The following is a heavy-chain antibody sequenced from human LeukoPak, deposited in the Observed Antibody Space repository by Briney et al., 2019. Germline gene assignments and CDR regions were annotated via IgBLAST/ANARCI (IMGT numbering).Heavy chain of an antibody. CDR3: ARGPAYCSGGSCYGYYYYYMDV. Sequence: ASVKVSCKASGYTFTGYYMHWVRQAPGQGLEWMGWINPNSGGTNYAQKFQGRVTMTRDTSISTAYMELSRLRSDDTAVYYCARGPAYCSGGSCYGYYYYYMDVWGKGTTVTVSS. CDR1: GYTFTGYY. J-gene: IGHJ6*03. D-gene: IGHD2-15*01. CDR2: INPNSGGT. V-gene: IGHV1-2*02.